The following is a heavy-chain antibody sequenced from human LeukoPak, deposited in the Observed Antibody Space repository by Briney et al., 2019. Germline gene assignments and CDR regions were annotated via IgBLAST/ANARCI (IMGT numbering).Heavy chain of an antibody. Sequence: SETLSLTCAVYGGSFSGYYWSWIRQPPGEGLEWIGEINHSGSTNYNPSLKSRVTISVDTSKNQFSLKLSSVTAADTAVYYCARKYYYGSGSYYNYGMDVWGQGTTVTVSS. CDR3: ARKYYYGSGSYYNYGMDV. CDR1: GGSFSGYY. J-gene: IGHJ6*02. CDR2: INHSGST. V-gene: IGHV4-34*01. D-gene: IGHD3-10*01.